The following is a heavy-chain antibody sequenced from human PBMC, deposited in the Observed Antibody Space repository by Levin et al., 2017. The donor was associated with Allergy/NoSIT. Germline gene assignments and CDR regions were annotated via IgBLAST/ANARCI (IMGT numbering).Heavy chain of an antibody. CDR3: AKDGAGTDYGIDY. D-gene: IGHD4-17*01. J-gene: IGHJ4*02. CDR2: ISTGGSNT. CDR1: GFTFNNYA. V-gene: IGHV3-23*01. Sequence: GESLKISCTASGFTFNNYAMSWVRQAPGKGLEWVSAISTGGSNTYYSDSVRGRFTISRDNSKNTLYRQMNSLRVEDTAVYYCAKDGAGTDYGIDYWGQGSLVTVSS.